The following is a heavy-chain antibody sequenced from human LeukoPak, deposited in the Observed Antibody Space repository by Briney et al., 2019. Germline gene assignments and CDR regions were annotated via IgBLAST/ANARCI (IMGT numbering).Heavy chain of an antibody. CDR1: GGSFSGYY. J-gene: IGHJ4*02. CDR2: INHSGST. Sequence: PSETLSLTCAVYGGSFSGYYWSSIRQPPGKGLEWIGEINHSGSTNYNPSLKSRVTISVDTSKNQFSLKLSSVTAADTAVYYCARNGGWLFDYWGQGTLVTVSS. V-gene: IGHV4-34*01. CDR3: ARNGGWLFDY. D-gene: IGHD6-19*01.